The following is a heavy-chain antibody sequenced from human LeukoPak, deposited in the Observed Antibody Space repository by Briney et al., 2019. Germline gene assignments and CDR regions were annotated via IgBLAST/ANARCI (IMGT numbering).Heavy chain of an antibody. D-gene: IGHD6-19*01. V-gene: IGHV4-4*07. CDR1: GGSISTYY. Sequence: SETLSLTCTVSGGSISTYYWSWIRQPASKGLEWIGRIYTSGSTNYNPSLKSRVTMSVDTSKNQFSLKLTSVTAADTAVYYCARDLIAVAGTGAFDIWGQGTMVTVSS. CDR3: ARDLIAVAGTGAFDI. CDR2: IYTSGST. J-gene: IGHJ3*02.